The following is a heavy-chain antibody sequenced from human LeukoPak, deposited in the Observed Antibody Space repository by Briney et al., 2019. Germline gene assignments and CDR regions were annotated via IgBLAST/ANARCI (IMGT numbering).Heavy chain of an antibody. CDR3: ARERGPTGTYDY. CDR1: GFTFSSYS. D-gene: IGHD1-1*01. V-gene: IGHV3-30*03. J-gene: IGHJ4*02. CDR2: ISYDGSNK. Sequence: PGGSLRLSCAASGFTFSSYSMNWVRQAPGKGLEWVAVISYDGSNKYYADSVKGRFTISRDNSKNTLYLQMNSLRAEDTAVYYCARERGPTGTYDYWGQGTLVTVSS.